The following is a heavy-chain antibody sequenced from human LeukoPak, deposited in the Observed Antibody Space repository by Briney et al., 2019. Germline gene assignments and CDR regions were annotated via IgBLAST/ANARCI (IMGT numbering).Heavy chain of an antibody. Sequence: GGSLRLSCAASGFTVSSYAMGWVRQAQGKGLEWVSAISGRGGSTYYADSVKGRFTISRDNSKNTLYLQMNSLRAEDTAVYYCAKRRYYDSSGPARIYYYYYGMDVWGQGTTVTVSS. CDR1: GFTVSSYA. D-gene: IGHD3-22*01. CDR3: AKRRYYDSSGPARIYYYYYGMDV. V-gene: IGHV3-23*01. CDR2: ISGRGGST. J-gene: IGHJ6*02.